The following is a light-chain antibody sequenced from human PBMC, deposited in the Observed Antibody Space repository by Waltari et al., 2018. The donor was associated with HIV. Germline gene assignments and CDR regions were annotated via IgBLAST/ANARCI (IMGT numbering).Light chain of an antibody. CDR2: GAS. Sequence: EPVMTQPPATLCVSPGAGVTLSCTASQNVITNLAWYQQKPGQAPRLLLYGASTRATGIPPRFSGGGSWTEFTLTIGSLQSEDFTFYYCQQYNKWPRTFGQGTKVEVK. CDR3: QQYNKWPRT. V-gene: IGKV3-15*01. CDR1: QNVITN. J-gene: IGKJ1*01.